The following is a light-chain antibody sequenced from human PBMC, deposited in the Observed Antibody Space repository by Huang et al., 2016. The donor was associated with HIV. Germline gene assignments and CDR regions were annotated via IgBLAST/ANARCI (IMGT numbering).Light chain of an antibody. Sequence: AIQLTQSPSSLSASVGDRVTITCRASQGISNSLVWYQQKPGRAPKRLIYAASTLKSGVTSRCSGSGSGTDFTLTISSLQPEDSATYYCQQFSSYSPLTFGGGTKVEIK. J-gene: IGKJ4*01. CDR2: AAS. CDR1: QGISNS. V-gene: IGKV1-13*02. CDR3: QQFSSYSPLT.